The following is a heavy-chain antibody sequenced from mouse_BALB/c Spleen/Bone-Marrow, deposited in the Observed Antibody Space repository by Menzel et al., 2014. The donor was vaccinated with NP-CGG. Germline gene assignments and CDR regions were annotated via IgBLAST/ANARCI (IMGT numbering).Heavy chain of an antibody. J-gene: IGHJ2*01. CDR1: GYTFTDFN. Sequence: EVQLQQSGPELVKPGASVKISCKASGYTFTDFNMHWVKQSHGKSLEWIGFISPYIGGTGYNQKFKSKATLTVDSSSSTAYMELRSLTSEDAAVYYCARGRRHDRPYCDYWGQGTPLTVSS. D-gene: IGHD2-14*01. V-gene: IGHV1S29*02. CDR3: ARGRRHDRPYCDY. CDR2: ISPYIGGT.